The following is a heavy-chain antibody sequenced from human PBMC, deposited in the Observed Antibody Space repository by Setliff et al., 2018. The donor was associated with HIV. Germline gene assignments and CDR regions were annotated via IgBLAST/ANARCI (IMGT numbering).Heavy chain of an antibody. Sequence: LSLPCTVSGDSISSGSYYWSWIRQPAGKGLEWIGHIHTSGSSSYNPSLKSRVIISLDTSKNQISLKLNSVTAADTAVYYCARDLLGSSSLVDYWGQGTLVTVSS. V-gene: IGHV4-61*09. CDR2: IHTSGSS. CDR1: GDSISSGSYY. J-gene: IGHJ4*02. CDR3: ARDLLGSSSLVDY. D-gene: IGHD6-6*01.